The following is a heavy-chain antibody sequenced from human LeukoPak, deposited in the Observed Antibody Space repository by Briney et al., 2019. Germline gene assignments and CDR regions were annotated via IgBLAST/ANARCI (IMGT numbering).Heavy chain of an antibody. Sequence: GASVKVSCKASGYTFTRYGISWVRQAPGQGLEWMGWISGYNGNTNYAQKLQGRVSMTADTSTSTAYMELRSLRSDDTAVYYCARDRVGASGSFDYWGQGTLVTVSS. CDR1: GYTFTRYG. D-gene: IGHD1-26*01. V-gene: IGHV1-18*01. CDR2: ISGYNGNT. CDR3: ARDRVGASGSFDY. J-gene: IGHJ4*02.